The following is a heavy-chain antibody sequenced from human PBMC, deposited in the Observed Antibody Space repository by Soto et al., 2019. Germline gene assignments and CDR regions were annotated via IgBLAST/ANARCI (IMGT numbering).Heavy chain of an antibody. CDR3: ARDKDSSGWYNWFDP. Sequence: GAPRHPCAGPGVTLRSYSMNLVRPGPRKGLAWVSYISSSSSTIYYADSVKGRFTISRDNAKNSLYLQMNSLRDEDTAVYYCARDKDSSGWYNWFDPWGQGTLVTVSS. CDR2: ISSSSSTI. CDR1: GVTLRSYS. J-gene: IGHJ5*02. V-gene: IGHV3-48*02. D-gene: IGHD6-19*01.